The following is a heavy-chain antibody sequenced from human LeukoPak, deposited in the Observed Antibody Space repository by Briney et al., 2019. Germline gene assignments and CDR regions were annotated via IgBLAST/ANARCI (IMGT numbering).Heavy chain of an antibody. V-gene: IGHV3-11*05. D-gene: IGHD3-10*01. J-gene: IGHJ4*02. Sequence: GGSLRLSCAXSGFTFSDYXXXXXXQAPGKGXXXVSYISKSSSSTNYAXSVKGXFSISRDNAKNSLYLQLNSLTVEDTAVYYCARVRSSGSPLDYWGQGTLVTVSS. CDR2: ISKSSSST. CDR1: GFTFSDYX. CDR3: ARVRSSGSPLDY.